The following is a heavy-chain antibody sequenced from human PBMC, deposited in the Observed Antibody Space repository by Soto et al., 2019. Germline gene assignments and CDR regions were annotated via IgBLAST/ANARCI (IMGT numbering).Heavy chain of an antibody. D-gene: IGHD6-13*01. CDR1: GFTFSSYA. J-gene: IGHJ6*02. V-gene: IGHV3-30-3*01. CDR3: ARGRSWYYYYYYGMDV. Sequence: QVQLVESGGGMVQPGRSLRLTCAASGFTFSSYAMHWVRQAPGKGLEWVAVISYDGSNKYYADSVKGRFTISRDNSKNTLYLQMNSLRAEDTAVYYCARGRSWYYYYYYGMDVWGQGTTVTVSS. CDR2: ISYDGSNK.